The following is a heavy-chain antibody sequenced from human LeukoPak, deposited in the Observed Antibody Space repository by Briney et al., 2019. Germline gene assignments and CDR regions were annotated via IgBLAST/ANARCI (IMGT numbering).Heavy chain of an antibody. Sequence: ASVKVSCKASGYTFTGYYLHWVRQAPGQGLEWMGWINPNSGGTNYAQKFQGRVTMTTDTSTSTAYMELRSLRSDDTAVYYCARDSETYYYDSSGYYPTDYWGQGTLVTVSS. D-gene: IGHD3-22*01. CDR1: GYTFTGYY. CDR3: ARDSETYYYDSSGYYPTDY. V-gene: IGHV1-2*02. J-gene: IGHJ4*02. CDR2: INPNSGGT.